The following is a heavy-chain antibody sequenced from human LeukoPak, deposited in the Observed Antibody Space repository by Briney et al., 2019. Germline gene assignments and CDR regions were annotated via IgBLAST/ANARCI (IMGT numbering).Heavy chain of an antibody. CDR3: ARDSSGWYGHFDY. D-gene: IGHD6-19*01. CDR2: IYYSGST. CDR1: GGSISSYY. Sequence: SETLSLTCTVSGGSISSYYWSWIRQPPGKGLEWIGYIYYSGSTNYNPSLKSRVTISVDTSKNQFSLKLSSVTAADTAVYYCARDSSGWYGHFDYWGQGTLVTVSS. V-gene: IGHV4-59*01. J-gene: IGHJ4*02.